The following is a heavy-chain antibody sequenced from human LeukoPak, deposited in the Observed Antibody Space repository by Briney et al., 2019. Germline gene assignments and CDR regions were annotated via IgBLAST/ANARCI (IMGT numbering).Heavy chain of an antibody. J-gene: IGHJ4*02. CDR2: INPNSGGT. CDR1: GYTFTGYY. V-gene: IGHV1-2*02. Sequence: ASVKVSCKASGYTFTGYYMHWVRQAPGQGLEWMGWINPNSGGTNYAQKFQGRVTMTRDTSISTAYMELSRLRSEDTAVYYCARENQYSSSSVGYFDYWGQGTLVTVSS. CDR3: ARENQYSSSSVGYFDY. D-gene: IGHD6-6*01.